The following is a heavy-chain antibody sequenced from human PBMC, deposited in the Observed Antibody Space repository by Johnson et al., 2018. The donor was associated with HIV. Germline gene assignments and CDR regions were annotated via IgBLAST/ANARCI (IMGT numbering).Heavy chain of an antibody. V-gene: IGHV3-30*03. CDR2: IHYDGSNK. J-gene: IGHJ3*02. CDR1: GFTFSSNA. CDR3: ARGSPYYNFWSGYVDAFDI. Sequence: QVQLVESGGGVVQPGRSLRLSCAASGFTFSSNAMHWVRQAPGKGLEWVTFIHYDGSNKYYADSVKGLFTISRDNSKNTLYLQMTSLRAEDTAVYYCARGSPYYNFWSGYVDAFDIWGQGTMVTVSS. D-gene: IGHD3-3*01.